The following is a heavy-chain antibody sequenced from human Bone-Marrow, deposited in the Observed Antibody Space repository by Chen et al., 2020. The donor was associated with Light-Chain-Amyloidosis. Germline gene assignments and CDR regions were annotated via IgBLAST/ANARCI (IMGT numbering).Heavy chain of an antibody. Sequence: QVQLQQWGAGLLKPSATLSLTCAVYGGSLSGYYWSWIRQPPGKGLEWIGEINHSGSTNYNPSLKSRVTISVDTSKNQFSQKLSSVTAADTAVYYCARGTHYDFWSGYYYYYMDVWGKGTTVTVSS. J-gene: IGHJ6*03. CDR1: GGSLSGYY. CDR2: INHSGST. D-gene: IGHD3-3*01. V-gene: IGHV4-34*01. CDR3: ARGTHYDFWSGYYYYYMDV.